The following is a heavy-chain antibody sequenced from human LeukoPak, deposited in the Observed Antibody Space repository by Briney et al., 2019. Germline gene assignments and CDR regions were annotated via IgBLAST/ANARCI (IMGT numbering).Heavy chain of an antibody. D-gene: IGHD3-16*02. V-gene: IGHV4-39*01. Sequence: PSETLSLTCTVSGGSISSSSYYWGWIRQPPGKGLEWIGSIYYSGSTYYNPSLKSRVTISVDTSKNQFPLKLSSVTAADTAVYYCARFLNMITFGGVIAAYFDYWGQGTLVTVSS. CDR3: ARFLNMITFGGVIAAYFDY. CDR1: GGSISSSSYY. CDR2: IYYSGST. J-gene: IGHJ4*02.